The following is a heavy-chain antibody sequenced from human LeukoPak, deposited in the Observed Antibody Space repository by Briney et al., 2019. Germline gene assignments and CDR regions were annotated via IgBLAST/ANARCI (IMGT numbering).Heavy chain of an antibody. CDR2: INPSDGST. D-gene: IGHD3-3*01. CDR3: ARSPGSSVPHSYDFHDY. Sequence: ASVKVSCKASGYTFTSYYMHWVRQAPGQGLEWMGIINPSDGSTSYAQKFQGRVTMTRDTSTSTVYMELSSLRSEDTAVYYCARSPGSSVPHSYDFHDYWGQGTLVTVSS. V-gene: IGHV1-46*03. J-gene: IGHJ4*02. CDR1: GYTFTSYY.